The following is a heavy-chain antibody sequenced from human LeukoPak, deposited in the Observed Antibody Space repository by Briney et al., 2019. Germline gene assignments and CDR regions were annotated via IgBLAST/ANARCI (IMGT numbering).Heavy chain of an antibody. D-gene: IGHD3-10*01. V-gene: IGHV4-59*01. Sequence: SETLSLTCTVSGGSISSYYWSWIRQPPGKGMEWIGNIYYSGRTNYNPSLKSGVTISVETSKNQFSLKLSSVTAADTAVYYCARVVSQRITMVRGVIIWFDPWGQGTLVTVSS. J-gene: IGHJ5*02. CDR2: IYYSGRT. CDR1: GGSISSYY. CDR3: ARVVSQRITMVRGVIIWFDP.